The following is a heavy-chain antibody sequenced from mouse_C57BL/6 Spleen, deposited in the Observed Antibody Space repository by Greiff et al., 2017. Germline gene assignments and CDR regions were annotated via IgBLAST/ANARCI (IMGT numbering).Heavy chain of an antibody. V-gene: IGHV5-4*01. CDR2: ISDGGSYT. CDR3: ARGLGYYAMDY. D-gene: IGHD4-1*01. CDR1: GFTFSSYA. Sequence: EVQVVESGGGLVKPGGSLKLSCAASGFTFSSYAMSWVRQTPEKRLEWVATISDGGSYTYYPDNVKGRFTISRDNAKNNLYLQMSHLKSEDTAMYYCARGLGYYAMDYWGQGTSVTVSS. J-gene: IGHJ4*01.